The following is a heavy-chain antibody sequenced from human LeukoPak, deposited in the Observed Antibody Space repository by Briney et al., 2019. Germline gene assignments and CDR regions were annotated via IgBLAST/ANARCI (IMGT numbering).Heavy chain of an antibody. J-gene: IGHJ6*03. Sequence: ASVKVSCXASGYTFTGYYTHWVRQAPGQGLEWMGWINPNSGGTNYAQKFQGRVTMTRDTSISTACMELSRLRSDDTAVYYCARDDFWSGYFHYYMDVWGKGTTVTVSS. CDR3: ARDDFWSGYFHYYMDV. CDR2: INPNSGGT. CDR1: GYTFTGYY. D-gene: IGHD3-3*01. V-gene: IGHV1-2*02.